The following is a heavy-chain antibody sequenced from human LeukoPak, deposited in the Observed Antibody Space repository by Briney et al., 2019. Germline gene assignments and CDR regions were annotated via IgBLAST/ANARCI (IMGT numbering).Heavy chain of an antibody. CDR1: GYSFTGYY. D-gene: IGHD6-19*01. CDR3: ASGYKDSSGWGRVDY. Sequence: ASVKVSCKASGYSFTGYYMHWVRQAPGQGLEWMGWINPNTGGTNYAQKFQGRVTMTRDTFISTAYMELSRLRSDDTAVYYCASGYKDSSGWGRVDYWGQGTLVTVSS. V-gene: IGHV1-2*02. CDR2: INPNTGGT. J-gene: IGHJ4*02.